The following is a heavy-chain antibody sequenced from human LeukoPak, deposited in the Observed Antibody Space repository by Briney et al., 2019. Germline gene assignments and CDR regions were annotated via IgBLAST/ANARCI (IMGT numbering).Heavy chain of an antibody. CDR1: GGSISSYY. CDR3: ARDASYCGGDCYPSYWSDP. CDR2: IYYSGST. Sequence: PSETLSLTCTVSGGSISSYYWSWIRQPPGKGLEWIGYIYYSGSTDYNPSLKSRVTISVDTSKNQFSLKLSSVTAADTAVYYCARDASYCGGDCYPSYWSDPWGQGTLVTVSS. D-gene: IGHD2-21*02. V-gene: IGHV4-59*01. J-gene: IGHJ5*02.